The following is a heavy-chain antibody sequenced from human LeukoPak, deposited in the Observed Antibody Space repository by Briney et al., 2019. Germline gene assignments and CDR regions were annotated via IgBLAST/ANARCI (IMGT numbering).Heavy chain of an antibody. CDR2: IYYSGST. J-gene: IGHJ4*02. CDR1: GGSISSHY. CDR3: ARSPSIAAAGFDY. V-gene: IGHV4-59*08. Sequence: SETLSLTCTVSGGSISSHYWSWIRQPPGKGLEWIGYIYYSGSTNYNPSLKSRVTISVDTSKNQFSLKLSSVTAADAAVYYCARSPSIAAAGFDYWGQGTLVTVSS. D-gene: IGHD6-13*01.